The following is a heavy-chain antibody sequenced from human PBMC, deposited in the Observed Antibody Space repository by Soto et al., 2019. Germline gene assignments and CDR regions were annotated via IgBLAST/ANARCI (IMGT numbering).Heavy chain of an antibody. D-gene: IGHD4-17*01. CDR3: AIRITVTSYYFDY. CDR2: IYPGDSDT. V-gene: IGHV5-51*01. Sequence: EVQLVQSGAEVKKPGESLKISCKGSGYSFTSYWIGWVRQMPGKGLEWMGIIYPGDSDTRYSPSFQGQVTISADESISPASLEWSSLQASDTAMYYCAIRITVTSYYFDYWGQGTLVTVSS. CDR1: GYSFTSYW. J-gene: IGHJ4*02.